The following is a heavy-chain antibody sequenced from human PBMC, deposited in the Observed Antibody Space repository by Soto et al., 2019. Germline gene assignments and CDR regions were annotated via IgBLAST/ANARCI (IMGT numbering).Heavy chain of an antibody. CDR2: IYYSGST. D-gene: IGHD4-17*01. Sequence: PSETLSLTCTVSGGSISSYYWSWIRQPPGKGLEWIGYIYYSGSTNYNPSLESRVTISVDTSKNQFSLKLSSVTAADTAVYYCARGGDYGGRHYFDYWGQGTLVTVSS. V-gene: IGHV4-59*01. CDR1: GGSISSYY. CDR3: ARGGDYGGRHYFDY. J-gene: IGHJ4*02.